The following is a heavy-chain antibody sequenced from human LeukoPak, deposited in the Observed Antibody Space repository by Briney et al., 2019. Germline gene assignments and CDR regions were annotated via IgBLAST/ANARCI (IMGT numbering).Heavy chain of an antibody. Sequence: ASVTVSCKASGYTFTSYGISWVRQAPGQGLEWMGWISAYNGNTNYAQKLQGRVTMTTDTSTSTAYMELRSLRSDDTAVYYCARSRYDYVWESYRPGYFDYWGQGTLVTVSS. V-gene: IGHV1-18*01. CDR1: GYTFTSYG. J-gene: IGHJ4*02. D-gene: IGHD3-16*02. CDR3: ARSRYDYVWESYRPGYFDY. CDR2: ISAYNGNT.